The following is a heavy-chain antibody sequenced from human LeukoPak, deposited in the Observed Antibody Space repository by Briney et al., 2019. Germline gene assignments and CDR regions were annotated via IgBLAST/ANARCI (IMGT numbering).Heavy chain of an antibody. CDR1: GFTVSGNY. Sequence: GGSLRLSCAASGFTVSGNYMSWVRQAPGKGLEWVSVIYSGGSTYYADSVKGRCTLSRDNSKNMLYLQMNSLRAEDTAVYYCARVTPYYDILTGYYKMDAFDIWGQGTMVTVSS. CDR2: IYSGGST. V-gene: IGHV3-53*01. J-gene: IGHJ3*02. D-gene: IGHD3-9*01. CDR3: ARVTPYYDILTGYYKMDAFDI.